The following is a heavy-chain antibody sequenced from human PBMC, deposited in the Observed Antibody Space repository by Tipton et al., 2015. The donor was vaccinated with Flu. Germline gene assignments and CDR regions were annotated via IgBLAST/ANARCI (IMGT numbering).Heavy chain of an antibody. D-gene: IGHD1-1*01. V-gene: IGHV4-39*07. J-gene: IGHJ6*02. CDR1: GDSISTTIYY. CDR2: IYYSGTT. CDR3: ARVLWNERRAYYYSGVGD. Sequence: TLSLTCTVSGDSISTTIYYWGWVRQPPGKGLEWIGSIYYSGTTYYNPSLKSRVTISVDPSKNEFSLTLAALTAADAAVYCCARVLWNERRAYYYSGVGDWGQGTTVAVSS.